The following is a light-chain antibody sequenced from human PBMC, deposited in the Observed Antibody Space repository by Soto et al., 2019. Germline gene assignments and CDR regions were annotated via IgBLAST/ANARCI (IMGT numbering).Light chain of an antibody. CDR2: AAS. CDR3: QQSYSTLQT. Sequence: DIQMTQSPSSLSASVGDRVTITCRASQSISTYLNWYQQKPGKAPKLLIYAASNLQSGVPSRFSGSGSGTDFTLTISSLQPEDFVIYYCQQSYSTLQTYGQGTKVEIK. J-gene: IGKJ1*01. V-gene: IGKV1-39*01. CDR1: QSISTY.